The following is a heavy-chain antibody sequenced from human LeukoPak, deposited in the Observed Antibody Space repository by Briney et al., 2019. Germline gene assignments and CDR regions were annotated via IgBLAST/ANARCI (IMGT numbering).Heavy chain of an antibody. CDR1: GFNFNDYY. CDR2: ITTGRTL. D-gene: IGHD5/OR15-5a*01. J-gene: IGHJ5*02. V-gene: IGHV3-11*04. CDR3: ARVVSRRSTVGFDP. Sequence: GGSLRLSCAASGFNFNDYYMSWIRQAPAKWLEWVSYITTGRTLSYADSVKGRFTISRDNAKNSLFLQMKSLRVEDTAVYYCARVVSRRSTVGFDPWGQGTLVTVSS.